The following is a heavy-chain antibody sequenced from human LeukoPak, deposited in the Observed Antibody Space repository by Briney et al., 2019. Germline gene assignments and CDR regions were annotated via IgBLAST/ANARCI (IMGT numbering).Heavy chain of an antibody. Sequence: PGGSLRLSCAVSGFTFSSYWMYWVRQAPGKGPEWVANIRPDGTEKFYVDSVKGRFTVSRDNSKNTLYLQMNSLRAEDTAVYYCATLTRGYCFDFWGQGTLVTVSS. J-gene: IGHJ4*02. CDR1: GFTFSSYW. CDR2: IRPDGTEK. CDR3: ATLTRGYCFDF. D-gene: IGHD5-12*01. V-gene: IGHV3-7*03.